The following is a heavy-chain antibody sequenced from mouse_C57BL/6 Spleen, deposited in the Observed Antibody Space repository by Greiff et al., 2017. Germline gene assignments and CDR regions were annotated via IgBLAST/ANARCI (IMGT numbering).Heavy chain of an antibody. CDR1: GYTFTSYW. CDR2: INPSNGGT. Sequence: QVQLQQPGTELVKPGASVKLSCKASGYTFTSYWMHWVKQRPGQGLEWIGNINPSNGGTNYNEKFKSKATLTVDKSSSTAYMQLSSLTSVDSAVYYCARGCSHYLYVDVWGTVTTVTVSS. J-gene: IGHJ1*03. D-gene: IGHD1-1*01. V-gene: IGHV1-53*01. CDR3: ARGCSHYLYVDV.